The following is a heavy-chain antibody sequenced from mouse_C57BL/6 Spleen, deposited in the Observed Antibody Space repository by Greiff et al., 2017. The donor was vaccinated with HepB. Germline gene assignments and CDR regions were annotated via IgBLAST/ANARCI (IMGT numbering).Heavy chain of an antibody. CDR2: INPNNGGT. CDR1: GYTFTDYY. Sequence: EVQLQQSGPELVKPGASVKISCKASGYTFTDYYMNWVKQSHGKSLEWIGDINPNNGGTSYNQKFKGKATLTVDKSASTAYMEPRSLTSEDSAVYYCAKSNYYGSSYFDYWGQGTTLTVSS. V-gene: IGHV1-26*01. CDR3: AKSNYYGSSYFDY. D-gene: IGHD1-1*01. J-gene: IGHJ2*01.